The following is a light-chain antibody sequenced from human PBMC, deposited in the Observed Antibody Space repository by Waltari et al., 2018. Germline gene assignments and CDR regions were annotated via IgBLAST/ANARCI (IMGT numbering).Light chain of an antibody. J-gene: IGKJ4*01. V-gene: IGKV1-39*01. CDR1: RTNSIY. CDR3: QQSHSTPLT. CDR2: TAS. Sequence: DIQLTQSPSSLSASVGDRVTITCRASRTNSIYLNWYQQKPGKAPKLLIYTASTLQPGVPSRFSGSGSGTDFTLTISSLQPEDFATYYCQQSHSTPLTFGGGTKVEIK.